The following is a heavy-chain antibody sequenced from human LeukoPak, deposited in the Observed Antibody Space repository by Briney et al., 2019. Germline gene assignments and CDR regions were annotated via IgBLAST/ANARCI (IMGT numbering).Heavy chain of an antibody. V-gene: IGHV3-74*01. CDR2: ISGDGSIT. D-gene: IGHD3-10*01. CDR3: ARGRAGNYYNHNDY. J-gene: IGHJ4*01. Sequence: QPGGSLRLSCAASGFTISGYWMHWVRQAPGKGLVWVSRISGDGSITAYADSVKGRFTISRDNAKNTLYLRMNSLRAEDTAVYYCARGRAGNYYNHNDYWGQGTLATVSS. CDR1: GFTISGYW.